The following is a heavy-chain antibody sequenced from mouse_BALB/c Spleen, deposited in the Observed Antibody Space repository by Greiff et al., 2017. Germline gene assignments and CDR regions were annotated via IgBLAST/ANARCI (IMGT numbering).Heavy chain of an antibody. J-gene: IGHJ4*01. V-gene: IGHV3-8*02. CDR1: GDSITSGY. D-gene: IGHD1-1*01. CDR3: ARCYYGSSLLDY. CDR2: ISYSGST. Sequence: EVKLQESGPSLAKPSQTLSLTCSVTGDSITSGYWNWIRKFPGNKLEYMGYISYSGSTYYNPSLKSRISITRDTSKNQYYLQLNSVTTEDTATYYCARCYYGSSLLDYWGQGTSVTVSS.